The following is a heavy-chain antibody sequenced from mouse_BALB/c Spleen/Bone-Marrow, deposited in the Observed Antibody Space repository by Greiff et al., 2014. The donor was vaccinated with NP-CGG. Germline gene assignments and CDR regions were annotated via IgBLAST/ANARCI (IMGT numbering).Heavy chain of an antibody. CDR3: ARSTMITTVDY. Sequence: VQLQQSGPDLVKPSQSLSLTCTVTGYSITSGYSWHWIRQFLGNKLEWMGYIHYSGSTNYNPSLKSRNSITRDTSKNQFFLQLNSVTTEDTATYYCARSTMITTVDYWGQGTTLTVSS. CDR1: GYSITSGYS. J-gene: IGHJ2*01. CDR2: IHYSGST. V-gene: IGHV3-1*02. D-gene: IGHD2-4*01.